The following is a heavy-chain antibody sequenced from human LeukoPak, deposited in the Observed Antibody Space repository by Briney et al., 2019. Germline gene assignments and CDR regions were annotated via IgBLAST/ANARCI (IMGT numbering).Heavy chain of an antibody. CDR1: GFTVSSNS. CDR2: IYSDNT. Sequence: GGSLRLSCTVSGFTVSSNSMSWVRQAPGKGLEWVSFIYSDNTHYSDSVKGRFTISRDNSKNTLYLQMNSLRAEDTAVYYCARVPPLYDKLYYFDYWGQGTLVTVSS. CDR3: ARVPPLYDKLYYFDY. J-gene: IGHJ4*02. D-gene: IGHD3-22*01. V-gene: IGHV3-53*01.